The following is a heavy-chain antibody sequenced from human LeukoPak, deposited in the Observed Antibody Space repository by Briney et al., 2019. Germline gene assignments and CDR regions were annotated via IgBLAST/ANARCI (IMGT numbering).Heavy chain of an antibody. Sequence: SQTLSLTCALSGDTLSSDSAAWDWIRQPPSRGLEWLGRKYDRTKCDKDYAVSVKSRITINPDTSKNQFSLQLNSVTPEDTAVYYCARESWDIEGYNWFDPWGQGALVTVSS. D-gene: IGHD2-15*01. V-gene: IGHV6-1*01. CDR3: ARESWDIEGYNWFDP. CDR2: KYDRTKCDK. CDR1: GDTLSSDSAA. J-gene: IGHJ5*02.